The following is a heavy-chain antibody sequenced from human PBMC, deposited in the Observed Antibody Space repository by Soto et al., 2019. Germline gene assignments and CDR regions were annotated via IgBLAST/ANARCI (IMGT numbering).Heavy chain of an antibody. CDR2: IIPIFGTA. V-gene: IGHV1-69*13. CDR1: GGTFSSYA. D-gene: IGHD2-2*01. CDR3: AREDIVVVPAARGDYYYYYGMDV. Sequence: SVKVSCKASGGTFSSYAISWVRQAPGQGLEWMGGIIPIFGTANYAQKFQGRVTITADESTSTAYMELSSLRSEDTAVYYCAREDIVVVPAARGDYYYYYGMDVWGQGTTVTV. J-gene: IGHJ6*02.